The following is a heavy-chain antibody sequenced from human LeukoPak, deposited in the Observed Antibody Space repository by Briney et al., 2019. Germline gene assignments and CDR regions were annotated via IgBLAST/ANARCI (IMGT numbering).Heavy chain of an antibody. CDR3: ARGNVLTGYHKYFQH. CDR1: RGTFSSYA. J-gene: IGHJ1*01. Sequence: SVKVSCKASRGTFSSYAISWVRQAPGQGLEWMGGIIPIFGTANYAQKFQGRVTITADESTSTAYMELSSLRSEDTAVYYCARGNVLTGYHKYFQHWGQGTLVTVSS. CDR2: IIPIFGTA. D-gene: IGHD3-9*01. V-gene: IGHV1-69*01.